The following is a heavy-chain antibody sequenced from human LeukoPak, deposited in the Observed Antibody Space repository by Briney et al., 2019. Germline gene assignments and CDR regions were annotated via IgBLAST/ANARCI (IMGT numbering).Heavy chain of an antibody. J-gene: IGHJ6*02. CDR1: GFTFSSYS. CDR2: ISSSSSTI. D-gene: IGHD5-18*01. Sequence: PGGSLRLSCAASGFTFSSYSMNWVRQAPGEGLEWVSCISSSSSTIYYADSVKGRFTISRDNAKNSLYLQMNSLRAEDTAVYYCARERGARGYSYGSGAIYYYYGMDVWGQGTTVTVSS. CDR3: ARERGARGYSYGSGAIYYYYGMDV. V-gene: IGHV3-48*04.